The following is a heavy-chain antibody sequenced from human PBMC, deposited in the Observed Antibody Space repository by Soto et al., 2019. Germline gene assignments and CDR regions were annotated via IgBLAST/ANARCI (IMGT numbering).Heavy chain of an antibody. CDR2: INHKTNT. D-gene: IGHD3-10*01. Sequence: SETLSLTCAVSGGSVSSSNWWTWVRQPAGEGLEWIGQINHKTNTNYNPSLESRVTFSVDTSKNQFSLRLTSVTAADTALYYCARGEWMIRGADYYYYMDVWGKGTTVTVSS. CDR3: ARGEWMIRGADYYYYMDV. V-gene: IGHV4-4*02. CDR1: GGSVSSSNW. J-gene: IGHJ6*03.